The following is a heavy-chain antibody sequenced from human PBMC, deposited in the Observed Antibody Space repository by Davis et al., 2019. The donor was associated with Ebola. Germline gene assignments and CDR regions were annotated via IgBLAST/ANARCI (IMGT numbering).Heavy chain of an antibody. J-gene: IGHJ4*02. CDR3: ARGHKYSHEY. CDR2: VILKSGAT. CDR1: GYTFTDYN. V-gene: IGHV1-2*06. D-gene: IGHD2-15*01. Sequence: ASVNVSCKASGYTFTDYNIHWMRQAPGQGLEWLGRVILKSGATNYAQKFQGRVTMTRNTSISTVYMELISMRYDDTADYYCARGHKYSHEYWGQGTLVTVSS.